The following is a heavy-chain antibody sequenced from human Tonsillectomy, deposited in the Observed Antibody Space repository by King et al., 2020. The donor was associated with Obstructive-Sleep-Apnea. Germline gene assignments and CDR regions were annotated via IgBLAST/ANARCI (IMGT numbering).Heavy chain of an antibody. CDR1: GFTFSSYA. V-gene: IGHV3-23*04. CDR2: IIGSGGST. Sequence: VQLVESGGGLVQPGGSLRLSCAASGFTFSSYAMSWVRQAPGKGLEWVSTIIGSGGSTYYADSVKGRFTISRDNSENTLYLQMNSLRAEETAVYYCAKTQRSYYDTSGYWRDAFDIWGQGTMVTVSS. D-gene: IGHD3-22*01. J-gene: IGHJ3*02. CDR3: AKTQRSYYDTSGYWRDAFDI.